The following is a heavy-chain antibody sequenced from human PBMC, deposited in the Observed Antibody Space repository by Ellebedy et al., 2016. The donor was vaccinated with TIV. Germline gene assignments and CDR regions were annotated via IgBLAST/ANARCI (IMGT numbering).Heavy chain of an antibody. CDR1: YGSISSYY. J-gene: IGHJ3*02. CDR3: SRSNISFLGEPDAFDI. Sequence: MPSETLSLTCTVSYGSISSYYWSWIRQPPGKGLEWLGYIVSSGSTTYNPSLKSRLTMSIVTSKKQISLKLSSVTAGDTGVYFCSRSNISFLGEPDAFDIWGQGTRVTVSS. D-gene: IGHD3-3*01. CDR2: IVSSGST. V-gene: IGHV4-59*01.